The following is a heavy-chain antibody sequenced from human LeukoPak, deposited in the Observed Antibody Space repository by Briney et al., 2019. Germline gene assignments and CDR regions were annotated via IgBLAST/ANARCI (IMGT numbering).Heavy chain of an antibody. Sequence: GGSLRLSCAASGFTFSSHAMHWVRQAPGKGLEWVAVISYDGSNKYYADSVKGRFTISRDNSKNTLYLQMNSLRAEDTAVYYCARALSSSEDYWGQGTLVTVSS. D-gene: IGHD6-6*01. CDR2: ISYDGSNK. CDR3: ARALSSSEDY. CDR1: GFTFSSHA. V-gene: IGHV3-30-3*01. J-gene: IGHJ4*02.